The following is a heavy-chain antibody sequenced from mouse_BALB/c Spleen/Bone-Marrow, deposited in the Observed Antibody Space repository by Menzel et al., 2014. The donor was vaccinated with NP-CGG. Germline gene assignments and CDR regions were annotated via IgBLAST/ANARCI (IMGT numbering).Heavy chain of an antibody. Sequence: VQLQQSGAELARPGASVKMSCKASGYTFAYYTVHWVKQRPGQGQEWIGYINPSSGYTNYNQKFKDKATLTTDKSSSTAYMQLSSLTSEDSAVYYCAREVYGSWFAYWGQGTLVTVSA. CDR3: AREVYGSWFAY. CDR1: GYTFAYYT. J-gene: IGHJ3*01. D-gene: IGHD2-2*01. CDR2: INPSSGYT. V-gene: IGHV1-4*01.